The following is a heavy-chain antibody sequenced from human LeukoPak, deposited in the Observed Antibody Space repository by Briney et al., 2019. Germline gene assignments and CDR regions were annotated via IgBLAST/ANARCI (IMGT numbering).Heavy chain of an antibody. CDR1: GGSISSGDYY. V-gene: IGHV4-30-4*08. CDR2: IYYSGST. D-gene: IGHD5-18*01. CDR3: VRVGLGYGYFDY. Sequence: SETLSLTCTVSGGSISSGDYYWSWIRQPPGKGLEWIGYIYYSGSTYYNPSLKSRVTISVDTSKNQFSLKLSSVTAADTAVYYCVRVGLGYGYFDYWGLGTLVTVSS. J-gene: IGHJ4*02.